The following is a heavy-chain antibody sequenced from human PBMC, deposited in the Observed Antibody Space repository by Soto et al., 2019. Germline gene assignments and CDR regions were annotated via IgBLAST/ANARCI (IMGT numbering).Heavy chain of an antibody. V-gene: IGHV3-33*01. Sequence: GGSLRLSCAASGFTFSSYGMHWVRQAPGKGLEWVAVIWYDGSNKYYADSVKGRFTISRDNSKNTLYLQMNSLRAEDTAVYYCARADWGDSSGNSLDYWGQGTLVTVSS. CDR3: ARADWGDSSGNSLDY. CDR1: GFTFSSYG. CDR2: IWYDGSNK. J-gene: IGHJ4*02. D-gene: IGHD3-22*01.